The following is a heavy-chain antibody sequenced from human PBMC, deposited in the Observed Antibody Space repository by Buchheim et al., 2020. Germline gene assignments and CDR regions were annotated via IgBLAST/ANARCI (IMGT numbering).Heavy chain of an antibody. Sequence: VQVVQSGPEMKKTGDSLKVSCKGSGYRFASRWIGWVRQMPGKGLEWMGIIYPGDSDTKYSPSFQAQVTISADKSINTAYLQWNSLKASDTAMYYCAAAVGGLLHFDFWGQGTL. D-gene: IGHD2-15*01. CDR3: AAAVGGLLHFDF. V-gene: IGHV5-51*03. CDR2: IYPGDSDT. J-gene: IGHJ4*02. CDR1: GYRFASRW.